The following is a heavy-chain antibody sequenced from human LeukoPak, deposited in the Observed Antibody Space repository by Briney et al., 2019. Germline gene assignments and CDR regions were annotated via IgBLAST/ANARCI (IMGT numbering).Heavy chain of an antibody. CDR3: AKDEFGYCSSPSCYILDY. J-gene: IGHJ4*02. CDR1: GFTFSSYG. Sequence: GGSLRLSCAASGFTFSSYGMHWVRQAPGKGLEWVAFIRYDGSNEYYADSVKGRFTISRDNSKNTLYLQMNSLRAEDTAVYYCAKDEFGYCSSPSCYILDYWGQGTLVTVSS. CDR2: IRYDGSNE. V-gene: IGHV3-30*02. D-gene: IGHD2-2*01.